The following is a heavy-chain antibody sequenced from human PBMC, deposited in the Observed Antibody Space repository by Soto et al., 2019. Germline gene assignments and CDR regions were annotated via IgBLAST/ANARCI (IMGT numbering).Heavy chain of an antibody. CDR3: ARHRWGSGSYSGLLDF. J-gene: IGHJ4*02. D-gene: IGHD3-10*01. CDR1: GGSISTSSYF. V-gene: IGHV4-39*01. Sequence: QLQLQESGPGLVKPSETLSLTCSVSGGSISTSSYFWGWIRQPPGKGLEWVGAVHYSGSANYRSSLQSRVTISVDTSQNQFSLRLRSATAADTAVYYCARHRWGSGSYSGLLDFWGQGALVTVSS. CDR2: VHYSGSA.